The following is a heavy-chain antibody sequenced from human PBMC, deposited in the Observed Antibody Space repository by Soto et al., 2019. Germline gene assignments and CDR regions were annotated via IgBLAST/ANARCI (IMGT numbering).Heavy chain of an antibody. J-gene: IGHJ4*02. CDR2: IYYSGST. V-gene: IGHV4-30-4*01. Sequence: NPSETLSLTCTVSGGSISSGDYYWSWIRQPPGKGLEWIGYIYYSGSTYYNPSLKSRVTISVDTSKNQFSLKLSSVTAADTAVYYCARSHYDFWSGHHPFDYWGQGTLVTVSS. CDR3: ARSHYDFWSGHHPFDY. CDR1: GGSISSGDYY. D-gene: IGHD3-3*01.